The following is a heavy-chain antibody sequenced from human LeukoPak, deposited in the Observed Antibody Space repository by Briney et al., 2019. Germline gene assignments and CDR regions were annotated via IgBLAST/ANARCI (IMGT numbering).Heavy chain of an antibody. Sequence: PSETLSLTCAVSGYSISIGYYWGWIRQPPGKGLEWIGNIYHSGSTYYKPSLKSRVTISVETSKNQFSLKLSSVTAADTAVYYCARHTLDIVVVPDGAFDIWGQGTMVTVSS. CDR1: GYSISIGYY. CDR2: IYHSGST. D-gene: IGHD2-2*01. V-gene: IGHV4-38-2*01. J-gene: IGHJ3*02. CDR3: ARHTLDIVVVPDGAFDI.